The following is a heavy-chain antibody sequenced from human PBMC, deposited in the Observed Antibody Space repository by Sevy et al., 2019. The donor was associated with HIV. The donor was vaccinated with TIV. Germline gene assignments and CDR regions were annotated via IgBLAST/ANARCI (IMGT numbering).Heavy chain of an antibody. Sequence: GGSLRLSCAASGFTFSNYNMDWVRQAPGKGLEWVSYITFSSNTIYYADSVKGRFTISRDNAKKSLYLQMNSLRVEDTDVYYCARHQLRVSATGFDYWGQGTLVTVSS. J-gene: IGHJ4*02. V-gene: IGHV3-48*01. CDR1: GFTFSNYN. CDR2: ITFSSNTI. CDR3: ARHQLRVSATGFDY. D-gene: IGHD6-13*01.